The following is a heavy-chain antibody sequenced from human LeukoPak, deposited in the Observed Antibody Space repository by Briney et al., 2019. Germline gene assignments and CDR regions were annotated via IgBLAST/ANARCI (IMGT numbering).Heavy chain of an antibody. CDR3: XXXXCGAISCXXVFDV. D-gene: IGHD2-21*01. CDR2: IYYSGST. J-gene: IGHJ3*01. CDR1: GVSLSSDKYY. Sequence: PSQTLSLTCTVSGVSLSSDKYYWTWIRQRPGKGLEWIGHIYYSGSTSFNPSLKSRVSMSMDTSKSQFSLKLTSVPAADTSVYDXXXXXCGAISCXXVFDVWGQGTVVTVSS. V-gene: IGHV4-31*06.